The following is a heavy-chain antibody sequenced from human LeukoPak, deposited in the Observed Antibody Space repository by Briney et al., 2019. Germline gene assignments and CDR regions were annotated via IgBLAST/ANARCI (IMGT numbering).Heavy chain of an antibody. Sequence: PSETLSLTCAVSGYSISSGYYWGWIRQPPGKGLEWIGSIYHSGSTYYNPSLKSRVTISVDTSKNQISLKVRSVTAADTAVYYCARENWVFDYWGQRILVTVSS. CDR3: ARENWVFDY. J-gene: IGHJ4*02. D-gene: IGHD7-27*01. CDR2: IYHSGST. V-gene: IGHV4-38-2*02. CDR1: GYSISSGYY.